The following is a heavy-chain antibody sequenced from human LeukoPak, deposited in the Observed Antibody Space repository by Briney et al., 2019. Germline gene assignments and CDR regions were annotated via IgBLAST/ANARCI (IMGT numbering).Heavy chain of an antibody. V-gene: IGHV3-53*05. CDR2: LYSGGST. D-gene: IGHD5-12*01. CDR1: GFIVSSNY. CDR3: AKDPSGYDNGYFDY. J-gene: IGHJ4*02. Sequence: GGSLRLSCAASGFIVSSNYMNWVRQAPGKGLEWVSVLYSGGSTYYADSVKGRFTISRDNSKNTLYLQMNSLRAEDTAVYYCAKDPSGYDNGYFDYWGQGTLVTVSS.